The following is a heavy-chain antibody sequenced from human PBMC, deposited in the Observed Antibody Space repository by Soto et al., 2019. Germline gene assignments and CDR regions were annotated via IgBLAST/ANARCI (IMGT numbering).Heavy chain of an antibody. CDR3: ARQGFGSLQGLVDV. CDR2: IRDSGDT. V-gene: IGHV4-59*08. J-gene: IGHJ6*02. D-gene: IGHD3-10*01. CDR1: GGSISSHN. Sequence: QVQLQESGPGLVKPSETLSLICSDSGGSISSHNWGWIRLPPGKGLEWIGYIRDSGDTRYNPSLNRRVTMSLDTSKREFSLKPTSVTAADTSVYYCARQGFGSLQGLVDVWGQGTTVSVSS.